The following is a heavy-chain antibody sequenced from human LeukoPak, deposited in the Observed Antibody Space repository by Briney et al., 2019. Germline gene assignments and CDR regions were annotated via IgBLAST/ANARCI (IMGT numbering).Heavy chain of an antibody. CDR3: ARGRYYDFWSGFHYYYGMDV. D-gene: IGHD3-3*01. V-gene: IGHV4-34*01. CDR1: GGSFSGYY. J-gene: IGHJ6*02. Sequence: PSETLSLTCAVYGGSFSGYYWSWIRQPPGKGLEWIGEINHSGSTNYNPSLKSRVTISVDTSKNQFSLKLSSVTAADTAVYYRARGRYYDFWSGFHYYYGMDVWGQGTTVTVSS. CDR2: INHSGST.